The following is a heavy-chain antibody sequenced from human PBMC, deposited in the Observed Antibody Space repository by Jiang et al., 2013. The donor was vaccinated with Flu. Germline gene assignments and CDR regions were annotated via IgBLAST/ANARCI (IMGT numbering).Heavy chain of an antibody. CDR2: ISSSSSTI. J-gene: IGHJ4*02. Sequence: VQLVESGGGLVQPGGSLRLSCAASGFTFSSYSMNWVRQAPGKGLEWVSYISSSSSTIYYADSVKGRFTISRDNAKNSLYLQMNSLRDEDTAVYYCARDTGLQYHTITTYYFDYWGQGTLVTVSS. CDR3: ARDTGLQYHTITTYYFDY. D-gene: IGHD4-11*01. CDR1: GFTFSSYS. V-gene: IGHV3-48*02.